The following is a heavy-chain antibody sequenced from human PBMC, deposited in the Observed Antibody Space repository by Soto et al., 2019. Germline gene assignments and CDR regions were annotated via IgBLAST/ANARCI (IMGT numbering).Heavy chain of an antibody. J-gene: IGHJ5*02. CDR2: IFHIGST. Sequence: QVQLQESGPRLVKPSQTLSLSCSGHGGALTDGGYYSAWIRQHPVKGLEWIGHIFHIGSTRYNPSLRSRVTVSVDTSKNEFSLNLSSVTAADTAVYYCARGGDYDTSFGPWGQGTLVTVSS. D-gene: IGHD4-17*01. V-gene: IGHV4-31*03. CDR1: GGALTDGGYY. CDR3: ARGGDYDTSFGP.